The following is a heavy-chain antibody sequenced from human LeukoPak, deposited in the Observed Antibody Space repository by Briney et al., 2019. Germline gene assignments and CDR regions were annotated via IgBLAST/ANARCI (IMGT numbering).Heavy chain of an antibody. Sequence: GGSLRLSCAASGFTFSSYGMHWVRQAPGKGLEWVAVISNDGSNKYYADSVKGRFTISRDNSKNTLYLQMNSLRAEDTSVYNCEKNPQYSGYDYGVPNYYGMDVWGQGTTVTVSS. CDR3: EKNPQYSGYDYGVPNYYGMDV. CDR1: GFTFSSYG. V-gene: IGHV3-30*18. CDR2: ISNDGSNK. D-gene: IGHD5-12*01. J-gene: IGHJ6*02.